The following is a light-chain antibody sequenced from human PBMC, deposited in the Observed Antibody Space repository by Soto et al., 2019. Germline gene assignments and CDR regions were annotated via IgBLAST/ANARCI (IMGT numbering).Light chain of an antibody. J-gene: IGKJ3*01. V-gene: IGKV3-20*01. Sequence: EIVLTQSPGTLSLSPGARATLSCTASQSVTSSYLAWYQQKPGQSPRLLIYGAYTRATGFPDRFSGSGSGTEFTLTISRLEPEDFAAYYCRQYGTARPGCTFGPGTKVDVK. CDR2: GAY. CDR1: QSVTSSY. CDR3: RQYGTARPGCT.